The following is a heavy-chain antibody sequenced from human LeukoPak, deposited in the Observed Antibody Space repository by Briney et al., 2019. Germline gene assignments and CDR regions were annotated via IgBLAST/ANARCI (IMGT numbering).Heavy chain of an antibody. J-gene: IGHJ4*02. Sequence: PGGSLRLSCAVSGFTFSGYWMSWVRQAPGKGLEWVANIKQDGSEKYYVDSVKGRFTVSRDNAKSSLYLQMNSLRAEDTAVYYCASDHRGVFDYWGQGTLVTVSS. CDR2: IKQDGSEK. CDR3: ASDHRGVFDY. V-gene: IGHV3-7*01. CDR1: GFTFSGYW.